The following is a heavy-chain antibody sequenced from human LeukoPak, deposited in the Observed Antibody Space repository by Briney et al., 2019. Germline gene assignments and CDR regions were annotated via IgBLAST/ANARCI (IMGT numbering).Heavy chain of an antibody. CDR3: VRVKGGYFDY. D-gene: IGHD2-15*01. J-gene: IGHJ4*02. Sequence: GGSLRLSCAASGFPVSSYSLNWVRQAPGKGLEWVSYISSSGSAIYYVDSVKGRFTLSRDNAKNSLFLQMNIPRAEDTAVYDCVRVKGGYFDYWGQGALVTVSS. V-gene: IGHV3-48*01. CDR1: GFPVSSYS. CDR2: ISSSGSAI.